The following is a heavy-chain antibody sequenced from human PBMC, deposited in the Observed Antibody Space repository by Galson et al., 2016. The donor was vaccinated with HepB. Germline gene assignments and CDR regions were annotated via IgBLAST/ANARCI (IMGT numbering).Heavy chain of an antibody. V-gene: IGHV1-69*13. J-gene: IGHJ6*02. Sequence: SVKVSCKASGGILNSYAISWVRQAPGQGLEWMGGIIPFFHTTNYAQKFQGRVTITADESTTTVYMELSSLRSEDTAVYFCARGGFWRGYYYYGMAVWGQGTTVTVSS. CDR3: ARGGFWRGYYYYGMAV. CDR1: GGILNSYA. D-gene: IGHD3-3*01. CDR2: IIPFFHTT.